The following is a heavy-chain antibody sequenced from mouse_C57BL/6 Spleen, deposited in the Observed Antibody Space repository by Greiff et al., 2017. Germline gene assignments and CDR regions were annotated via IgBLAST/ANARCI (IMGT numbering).Heavy chain of an antibody. V-gene: IGHV1-26*01. Sequence: EVQLQQSGPELVKPGASVKISCKASGYTFTDYYMNWVKQSHGKSLEWIGDINPNNGGTSYNQKFKGKATLTVDKSSSTAYMELRMLTSEDSAVYYCARSRQLRRAMDYGGQGTSVTVSS. CDR3: ARSRQLRRAMDY. CDR2: INPNNGGT. J-gene: IGHJ4*01. D-gene: IGHD3-2*02. CDR1: GYTFTDYY.